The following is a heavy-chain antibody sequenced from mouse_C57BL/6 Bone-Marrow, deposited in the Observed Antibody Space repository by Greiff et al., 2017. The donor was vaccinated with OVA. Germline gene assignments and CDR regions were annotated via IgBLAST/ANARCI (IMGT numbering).Heavy chain of an antibody. V-gene: IGHV7-3*01. D-gene: IGHD2-2*01. J-gene: IGHJ2*01. CDR1: GFTFTDYY. Sequence: EVKLMESGGGLVQPGGSLSLSCAASGFTFTDYYMSWVRQPPGKALEWLGFIRNKANGYTTEYSASVKGRFTISRDNSQSILYLQMNALRAEDSATYYCARVGYDAYYFDYWGQGTTLTVSS. CDR2: IRNKANGYTT. CDR3: ARVGYDAYYFDY.